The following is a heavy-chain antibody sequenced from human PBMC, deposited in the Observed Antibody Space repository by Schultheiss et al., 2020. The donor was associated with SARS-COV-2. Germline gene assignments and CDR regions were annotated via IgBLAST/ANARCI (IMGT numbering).Heavy chain of an antibody. V-gene: IGHV3-21*01. J-gene: IGHJ6*03. Sequence: GGSLRLSCAASGFTVSSNYMSWDRQAPGKGLEWVSSISSSSSYIYYADSVKGRFTISRDNAKNSLYLQMNSLRAEDTAVYYCARDNAGPYYDFWSGYYNYYYYMDFWCKGTTVNVSS. CDR3: ARDNAGPYYDFWSGYYNYYYYMDF. D-gene: IGHD3-3*01. CDR1: GFTVSSNY. CDR2: ISSSSSYI.